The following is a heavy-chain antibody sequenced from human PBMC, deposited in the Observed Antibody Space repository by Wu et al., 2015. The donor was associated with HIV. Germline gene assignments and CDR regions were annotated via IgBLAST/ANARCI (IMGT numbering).Heavy chain of an antibody. V-gene: IGHV1-69*12. CDR1: GGSLISYA. J-gene: IGHJ4*02. Sequence: QVRLVQSGAEVKKPGSSLKVSCKTSGGSLISYAMSWVRQAPGQGLEWMGGIIPIFGTANYAQKFQGRVTITANESTSTAYMELSSLRFEDTAVYFCARTILYSGSYFDYWGQGTLVTVSS. CDR3: ARTILYSGSYFDY. CDR2: IIPIFGTA. D-gene: IGHD1-26*01.